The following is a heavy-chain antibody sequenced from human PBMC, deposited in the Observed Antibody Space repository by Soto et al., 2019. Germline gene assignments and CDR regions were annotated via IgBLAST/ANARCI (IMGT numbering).Heavy chain of an antibody. CDR2: ISYDGSNK. D-gene: IGHD3-10*01. CDR1: GFTFSSYA. V-gene: IGHV3-30-3*01. Sequence: QVQLVESGGGVVQPGRSLRLSCAASGFTFSSYAMHWVRQAPGKGLEWVAVISYDGSNKYYADSVKGRFTISRDNSKNTLYLQMISLRAEDTAVYYCASYYGSGSYRGYWGQGTLVTVSS. CDR3: ASYYGSGSYRGY. J-gene: IGHJ4*02.